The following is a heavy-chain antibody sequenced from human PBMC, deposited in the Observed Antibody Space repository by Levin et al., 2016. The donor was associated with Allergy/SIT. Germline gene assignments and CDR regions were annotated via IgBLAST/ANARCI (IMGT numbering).Heavy chain of an antibody. D-gene: IGHD2-2*01. CDR1: GYTFTSYY. Sequence: ASVKVSCKASGYTFTSYYMHWVRQAPGQGLEWMGIINPSGGSTSYAQKFQGRVTMTRDTSTNIVYMELSSLRSEDTAVYYCARGYCTSTSCTWGNWFDPWGQGTLVTVSS. V-gene: IGHV1-46*01. CDR2: INPSGGST. CDR3: ARGYCTSTSCTWGNWFDP. J-gene: IGHJ5*02.